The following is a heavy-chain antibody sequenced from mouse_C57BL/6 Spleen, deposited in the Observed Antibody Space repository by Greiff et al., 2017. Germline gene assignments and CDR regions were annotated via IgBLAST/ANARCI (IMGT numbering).Heavy chain of an antibody. CDR1: GYAFTNYL. CDR2: INPGSGGT. CDR3: ARSRTTVVPYYFDY. J-gene: IGHJ2*01. V-gene: IGHV1-54*01. Sequence: VQLQQSGAELVRPGTSVKVSCKASGYAFTNYLIERVKQRPGQGLEWIGVINPGSGGTNYNEKFKGKATLTADKSSSTAYMQLSSLTSEDSAVYFCARSRTTVVPYYFDYWGQGTTLTVSS. D-gene: IGHD1-1*01.